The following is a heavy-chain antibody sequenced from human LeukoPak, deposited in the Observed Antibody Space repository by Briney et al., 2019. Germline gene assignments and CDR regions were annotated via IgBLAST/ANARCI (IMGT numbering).Heavy chain of an antibody. CDR1: GGSISSYY. CDR2: IYYSGST. Sequence: SETLSLTCTVSGGSISSYYWSWIRQPPGKGLEWIGYIYYSGSTNYNPSLNSRVTISVDTSKNQFSLKLSSVTAADTAVYYCARLDYGGNPDYWGQGTLVTVSS. V-gene: IGHV4-59*01. D-gene: IGHD4-23*01. J-gene: IGHJ4*02. CDR3: ARLDYGGNPDY.